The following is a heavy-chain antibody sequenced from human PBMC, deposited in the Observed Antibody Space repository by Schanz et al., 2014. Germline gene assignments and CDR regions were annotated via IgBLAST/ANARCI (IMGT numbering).Heavy chain of an antibody. CDR1: GYIFGSHG. D-gene: IGHD4-17*01. J-gene: IGHJ6*03. CDR2: MNPNSGNT. CDR3: ARGPVTVGPYHYYMDV. Sequence: QLMQSGSEVRKPGASVKVSCKASGYIFGSHGMTWVRQAPGQGLEWMGWMNPNSGNTGYAQKFQGRVTMTRHTSISTAYMELSSLRSEDTAVYFCARGPVTVGPYHYYMDVCGKGTTVTVSS. V-gene: IGHV1-8*01.